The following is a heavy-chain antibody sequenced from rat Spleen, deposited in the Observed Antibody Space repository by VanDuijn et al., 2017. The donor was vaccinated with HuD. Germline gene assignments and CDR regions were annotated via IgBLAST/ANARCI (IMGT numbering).Heavy chain of an antibody. J-gene: IGHJ2*01. V-gene: IGHV6-8*01. CDR1: GFTFSNAW. Sequence: EVQVVETGGSLVQPGKSLKLTCATSGFTFSNAWMHWVRQSPEKRLEWGAQIKVKSNNYATYYAESVKGRFTISRDDSKSSVYLQMNKLKEEDTASYYCTGGVYFDYWGQGVMVTVTS. CDR3: TGGVYFDY. D-gene: IGHD4-3*01. CDR2: IKVKSNNYAT.